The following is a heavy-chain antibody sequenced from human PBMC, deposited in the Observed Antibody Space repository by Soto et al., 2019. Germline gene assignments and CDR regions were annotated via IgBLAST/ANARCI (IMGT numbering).Heavy chain of an antibody. D-gene: IGHD6-13*01. CDR2: ISYAGSNK. V-gene: IGHV3-30*03. J-gene: IGHJ5*02. CDR3: TSEAEFHP. Sequence: QVQLVESGGGVVQPGRSLRLSCAASGFTFSSYGMHWVRQAPGKGLEWVAVISYAGSNKYYEDSVKGRFTISRDISKNTLYLQMNGLRAEDTAVYYCTSEAEFHPWGQGTLVTVAS. CDR1: GFTFSSYG.